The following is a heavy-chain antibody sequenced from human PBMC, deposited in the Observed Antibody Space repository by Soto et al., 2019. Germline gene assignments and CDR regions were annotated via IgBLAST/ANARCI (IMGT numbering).Heavy chain of an antibody. CDR2: ISYTGDT. J-gene: IGHJ5*02. CDR1: GDSVSTDRYF. V-gene: IGHV4-61*01. Sequence: SETLSLTCIVSGDSVSTDRYFWTWIRQPPGKGLEWIAYISYTGDTNYNPSLKSRVTISIDTSRNQFSLTLTSVTAADTAVYFCARIVVGATVDLWGQGSLVTVS. CDR3: ARIVVGATVDL. D-gene: IGHD1-26*01.